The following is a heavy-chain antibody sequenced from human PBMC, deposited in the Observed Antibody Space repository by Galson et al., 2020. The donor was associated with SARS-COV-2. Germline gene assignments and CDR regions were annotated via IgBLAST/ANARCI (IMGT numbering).Heavy chain of an antibody. CDR3: AREGIVGATSGFDY. CDR1: GFTFSSYW. D-gene: IGHD1-26*01. V-gene: IGHV3-74*01. J-gene: IGHJ4*02. CDR2: IYSEGSST. Sequence: GGSLRLSCAVSGFTFSSYWMHWVRQAPGKGLVWVSRIYSEGSSTSYADSVKGRFTISGDNSKNTLYLQMNSLRAEDTAVYYCAREGIVGATSGFDYWGQGTLVTVSS.